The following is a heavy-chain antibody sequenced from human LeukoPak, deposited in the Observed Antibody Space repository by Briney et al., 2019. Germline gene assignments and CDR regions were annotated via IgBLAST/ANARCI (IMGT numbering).Heavy chain of an antibody. CDR1: GYTFSSYS. V-gene: IGHV3-21*01. J-gene: IGHJ4*02. CDR3: VRLRRNSDTSGFYYYYDF. D-gene: IGHD3-22*01. CDR2: ISVRSNYI. Sequence: GGSLRLSCAASGYTFSSYSINWVRQAPGKGLEWVSSISVRSNYIYYADSVRGRFRISRDDARDSLYLQMNSLRAEDTAVFYCVRLRRNSDTSGFYYYYDFWGQGTLVTVSS.